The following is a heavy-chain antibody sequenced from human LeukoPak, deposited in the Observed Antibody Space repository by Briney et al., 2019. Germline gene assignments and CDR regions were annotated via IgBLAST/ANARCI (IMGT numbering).Heavy chain of an antibody. Sequence: ASVKVSCKASGYTFTSYGISWVRQAPGQGLEWMGWISAYNGNTNYAQKLQGRVTMTTDTSTSTAYMELRSLRSDDTAVYYCAKPHCSGGSCYEYFQHWGQGTLVTVSS. J-gene: IGHJ1*01. CDR3: AKPHCSGGSCYEYFQH. CDR2: ISAYNGNT. V-gene: IGHV1-18*01. CDR1: GYTFTSYG. D-gene: IGHD2-15*01.